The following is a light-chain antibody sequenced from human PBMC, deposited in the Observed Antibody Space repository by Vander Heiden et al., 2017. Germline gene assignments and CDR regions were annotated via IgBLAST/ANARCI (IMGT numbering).Light chain of an antibody. J-gene: IGLJ2*01. Sequence: SYVLTQPPPVSVAPGQTARITCGGTNIGSKSVHWYQQKPGQAPVLVVYDASDRPSGIPERFSGSNSGNTATLTISRVEAGDEADYYCQVWDSSSDHHVVFGGGTKLTVL. CDR3: QVWDSSSDHHVV. CDR2: DAS. V-gene: IGLV3-21*02. CDR1: NIGSKS.